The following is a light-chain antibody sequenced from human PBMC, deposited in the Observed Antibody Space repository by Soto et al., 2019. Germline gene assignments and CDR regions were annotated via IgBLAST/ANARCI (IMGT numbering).Light chain of an antibody. Sequence: EIRMKQSPATLSVSPGERATLSCRASQSVSSNLAWYQQKPGQAPRLPIYGASTRATGIPARFSGSGSGTEFTLTISSLQSEDFAVYYCQQYNNWPQWTFGQGTMVDIK. CDR1: QSVSSN. V-gene: IGKV3-15*01. CDR3: QQYNNWPQWT. J-gene: IGKJ1*01. CDR2: GAS.